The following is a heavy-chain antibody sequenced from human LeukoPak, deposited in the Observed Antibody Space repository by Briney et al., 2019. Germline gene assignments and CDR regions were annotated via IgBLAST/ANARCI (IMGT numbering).Heavy chain of an antibody. J-gene: IGHJ1*01. Sequence: PGGSLRLSCAASGFTFSSYWMSWVRQAPGKGLEWVANIKQDGSEKYYVDSVKGRFTISRDNAKNSLYLQMNSLRAEDTAVYYCARDRYGDEDAEYFQHWGQGTLVTVSS. V-gene: IGHV3-7*01. CDR1: GFTFSSYW. CDR2: IKQDGSEK. D-gene: IGHD4-17*01. CDR3: ARDRYGDEDAEYFQH.